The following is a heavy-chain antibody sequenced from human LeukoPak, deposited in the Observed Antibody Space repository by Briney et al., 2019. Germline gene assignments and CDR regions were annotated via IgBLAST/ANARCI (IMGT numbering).Heavy chain of an antibody. CDR3: ARANYYDSSGYPAIDY. CDR2: INSDGSST. J-gene: IGHJ4*02. D-gene: IGHD3-22*01. Sequence: GGSLRLSCAASGFTFSSYWMHWVRHAPGKGLVWVSRINSDGSSTSYADSVKGRFTISRDNAKNTLYLQMNSLRAEDTAVYYCARANYYDSSGYPAIDYWGQGTLVTVSS. V-gene: IGHV3-74*01. CDR1: GFTFSSYW.